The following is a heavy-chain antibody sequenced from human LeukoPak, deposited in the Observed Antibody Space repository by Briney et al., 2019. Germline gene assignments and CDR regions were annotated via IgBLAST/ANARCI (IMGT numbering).Heavy chain of an antibody. V-gene: IGHV4-34*01. CDR3: ARAKSTVSTYFDS. CDR2: INPGGTT. D-gene: IGHD4-17*01. CDR1: GGFFSGYY. J-gene: IGHJ4*02. Sequence: SETLSLTCAVHGGFFSGYYWAWIRQPPGKGLEWIGEINPGGTTNYHPSLKRRVTISADTSKSQFSLELRSVTAADTAVFYCARAKSTVSTYFDSWGQGSLVTVSS.